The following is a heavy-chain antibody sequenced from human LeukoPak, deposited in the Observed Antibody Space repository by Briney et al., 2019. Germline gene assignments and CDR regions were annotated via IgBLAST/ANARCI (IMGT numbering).Heavy chain of an antibody. J-gene: IGHJ4*02. CDR3: VKDYSTIAAAANPLFDY. CDR1: GFTFSSYA. V-gene: IGHV3-23*01. CDR2: ITGSGDTT. D-gene: IGHD6-13*01. Sequence: GGSLILSCAASGFTFSSYAVTWVRQAPGKGLEWVSGITGSGDTTFYADSVKGRFTISGDNSKNTLYLQMHSLRAEDTAVYYCVKDYSTIAAAANPLFDYWGQGALVTVSS.